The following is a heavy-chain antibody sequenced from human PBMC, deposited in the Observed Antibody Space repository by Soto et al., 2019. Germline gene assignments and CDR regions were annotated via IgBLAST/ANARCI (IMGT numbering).Heavy chain of an antibody. CDR3: TRLGGFYQALDS. CDR1: GGSLSGYY. CDR2: IYYAGTT. V-gene: IGHV4-59*08. Sequence: PSETLSLTCSIFGGSLSGYYWTWTRQPPGKGLEWIGYIYYAGTTTYNPSLKNRVTISLDTPKNHFSLKMDSVTAADTAVYYCTRLGGFYQALDSWGQGVLVTVSS. J-gene: IGHJ4*02. D-gene: IGHD3-22*01.